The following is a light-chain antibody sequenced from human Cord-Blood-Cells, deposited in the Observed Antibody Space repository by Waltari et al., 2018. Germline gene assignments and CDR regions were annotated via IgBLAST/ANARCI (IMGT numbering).Light chain of an antibody. CDR1: SSDVGSYNL. CDR2: EGS. Sequence: QSALTQPASVSGSPGPSITISCTGTSSDVGSYNLVSWYQQPPGKAPKLMIYEGSKRPSGVSNRFSGSKCGNTASLTISGLQAEDEADYYCCSYAGSSTFYVFGTGTKVTVL. CDR3: CSYAGSSTFYV. V-gene: IGLV2-23*01. J-gene: IGLJ1*01.